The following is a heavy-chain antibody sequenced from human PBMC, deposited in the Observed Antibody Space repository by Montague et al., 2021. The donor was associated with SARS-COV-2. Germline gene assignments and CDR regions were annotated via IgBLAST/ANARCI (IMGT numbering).Heavy chain of an antibody. Sequence: SETLSLTCTVSGGSISTYYWSWIRQPPGKGLEWIGYIYYSGSTNYYPSLKSRVTISVDTSKNQFSLKLSSVTAADTAVYYCARADINLVRGGNRWAFDIWGQGTMVTVSS. CDR1: GGSISTYY. CDR2: IYYSGST. D-gene: IGHD3-10*01. CDR3: ARADINLVRGGNRWAFDI. J-gene: IGHJ3*02. V-gene: IGHV4-59*01.